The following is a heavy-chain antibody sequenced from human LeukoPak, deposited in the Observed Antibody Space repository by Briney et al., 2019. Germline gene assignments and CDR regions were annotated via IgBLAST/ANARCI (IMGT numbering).Heavy chain of an antibody. Sequence: ASVRVSCKASGYTFSGYFIHWVRQAPGQGFEWMGRINPNSGDTEYTPKFQGWVTMTRDTSISTAYVEVRRLISDDTAVYYCARNLASTSNWEFDYWGQGTLVIVSS. V-gene: IGHV1-2*04. CDR2: INPNSGDT. D-gene: IGHD1-26*01. CDR1: GYTFSGYF. CDR3: ARNLASTSNWEFDY. J-gene: IGHJ4*02.